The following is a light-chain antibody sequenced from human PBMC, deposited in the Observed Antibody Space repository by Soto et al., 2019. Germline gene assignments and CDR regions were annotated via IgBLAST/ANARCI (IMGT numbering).Light chain of an antibody. Sequence: IVITPSPATLSGSPGERATLSGRASQSVGTKLAWYQQTRGQAPRLLLYGAYTRATGVPATFSGSGSGTDFPLPITSLQPQDFAVYYCQKRNNWTSLTFGRGTKVDTK. CDR3: QKRNNWTSLT. J-gene: IGKJ4*01. V-gene: IGKV3-15*01. CDR1: QSVGTK. CDR2: GAY.